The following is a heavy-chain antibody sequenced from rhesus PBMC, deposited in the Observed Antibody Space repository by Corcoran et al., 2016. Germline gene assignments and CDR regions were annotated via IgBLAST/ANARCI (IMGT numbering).Heavy chain of an antibody. CDR1: GYSISSGYG. D-gene: IGHD6-31*01. CDR3: ARVGAAAGLFDF. Sequence: QLQLQESGPGLVKPSETLSLTCAVSGYSISSGYGWSWIRQPPGKGLEWIGYISYSGGTSSNPPPQSRVTISRDTSKNQFSLKLSSVAAADTAVYYWARVGAAAGLFDFWGQGLRVTVSS. J-gene: IGHJ3*01. V-gene: IGHV4-122*02. CDR2: ISYSGGT.